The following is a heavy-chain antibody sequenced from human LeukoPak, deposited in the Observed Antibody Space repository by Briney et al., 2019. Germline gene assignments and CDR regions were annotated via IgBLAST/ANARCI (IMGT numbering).Heavy chain of an antibody. J-gene: IGHJ4*02. D-gene: IGHD3-10*01. Sequence: GGSLRLSCAASGFTFSSYWMSWVRQAPGKGLEWVANIKQDGSEKYYVDSVKGRFTISRDNAKNSLYLQMNSLRAEDAAVYYCAKRLEEVRGVTHPDYWGQGTLVTVSS. V-gene: IGHV3-7*01. CDR3: AKRLEEVRGVTHPDY. CDR1: GFTFSSYW. CDR2: IKQDGSEK.